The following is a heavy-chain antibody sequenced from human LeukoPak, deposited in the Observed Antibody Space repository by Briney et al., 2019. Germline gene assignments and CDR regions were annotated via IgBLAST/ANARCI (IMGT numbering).Heavy chain of an antibody. Sequence: ASVKVSCKASGYTFTGYYMHWVRQAPGQGLEWMGWINPNSGGTNYAQKLQGRVTMTTDTSTSTAYMELRSLRSDDTAVYYCARSRAALYYFDYWGQGTLVTVSS. CDR3: ARSRAALYYFDY. D-gene: IGHD2-15*01. CDR1: GYTFTGYY. J-gene: IGHJ4*02. CDR2: INPNSGGT. V-gene: IGHV1-2*02.